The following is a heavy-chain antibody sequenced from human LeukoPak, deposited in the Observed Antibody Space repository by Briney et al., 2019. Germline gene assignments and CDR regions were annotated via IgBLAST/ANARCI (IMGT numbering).Heavy chain of an antibody. CDR3: ARDGQSRGGFDP. D-gene: IGHD3-10*01. CDR1: GGTFSSYA. CDR2: IIPIFGTA. J-gene: IGHJ5*02. Sequence: SVKVSCKASGGTFSSYAISWVRQAPGQGLEWMGRIIPIFGTANYAQKFQGRVTITTDESTSTAYMELSSLKSEDTAVYYCARDGQSRGGFDPWGQGTLVTVSS. V-gene: IGHV1-69*05.